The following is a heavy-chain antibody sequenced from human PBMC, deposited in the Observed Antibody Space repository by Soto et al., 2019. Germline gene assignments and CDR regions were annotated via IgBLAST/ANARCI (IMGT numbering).Heavy chain of an antibody. J-gene: IGHJ6*02. CDR1: GYTFTSYG. V-gene: IGHV1-18*04. CDR2: ISAYNGNT. Sequence: GASVKVSCKASGYTFTSYGISWVRQAPGQGLEWMGWISAYNGNTNYAQKLQGRVTMTTDTSTSTAYMELRSPRSDDTAVYYCARERYYYDSSGYYTNYYYYGMDVWGQGTTVTVSS. CDR3: ARERYYYDSSGYYTNYYYYGMDV. D-gene: IGHD3-22*01.